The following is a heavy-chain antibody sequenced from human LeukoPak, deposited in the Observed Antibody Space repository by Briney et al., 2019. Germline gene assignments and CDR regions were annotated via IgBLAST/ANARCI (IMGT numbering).Heavy chain of an antibody. D-gene: IGHD2-21*01. V-gene: IGHV1-69*01. J-gene: IGHJ3*02. CDR3: ACGGAAPASRASLNAFDI. Sequence: SVKVSCKASGGTFRSYAISWVRQAPGQGLEWMGGIIPIFGTANYAQKFQGRVTITADESTSTAYMELSSLRSEDTAVYYCACGGAAPASRASLNAFDIWGQGTMVTVSS. CDR2: IIPIFGTA. CDR1: GGTFRSYA.